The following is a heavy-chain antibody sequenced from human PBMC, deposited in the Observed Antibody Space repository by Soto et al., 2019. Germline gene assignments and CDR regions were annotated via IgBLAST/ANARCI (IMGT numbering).Heavy chain of an antibody. CDR3: TRRYNWNDYYFDP. D-gene: IGHD1-20*01. CDR1: GGSIRVQSYY. Sequence: SETLSLTCTVSGGSIRVQSYYWTWIRQTPGKGLEWVWSSYYSGTSYFNPALKGRVTISVDTSTNQFSLRLTSVTAADTAVYYCTRRYNWNDYYFDPWGQGTLVTVSS. J-gene: IGHJ5*02. CDR2: SYYSGTS. V-gene: IGHV4-39*01.